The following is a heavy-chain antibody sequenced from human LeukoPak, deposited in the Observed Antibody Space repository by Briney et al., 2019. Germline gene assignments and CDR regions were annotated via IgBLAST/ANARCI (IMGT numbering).Heavy chain of an antibody. CDR1: GFTFSSYS. V-gene: IGHV3-48*01. D-gene: IGHD6-13*01. Sequence: GGSLRLSCAASGFTFSSYSMNWVRQAPGKGLEWVSYISSRSATIYYADSVKGRFTISRDNSKNTLYLQMNSLRAEDAAVYYCAKDAEQLAYYYYYYMDVWGKGTTVTISS. J-gene: IGHJ6*03. CDR3: AKDAEQLAYYYYYYMDV. CDR2: ISSRSATI.